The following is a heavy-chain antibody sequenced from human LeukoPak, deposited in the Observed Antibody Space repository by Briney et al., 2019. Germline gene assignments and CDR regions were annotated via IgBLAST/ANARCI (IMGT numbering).Heavy chain of an antibody. V-gene: IGHV4-39*07. CDR3: ARGLLLWFGEFPNAFDI. D-gene: IGHD3-10*01. Sequence: SETLSLTCTVSSGSISTSNYYWSWIRQPPGKGLEWIGEINHSGSTNYNPSLKSRVTISVDTSKNQFSLKLSSVTAADTAVYYCARGLLLWFGEFPNAFDIWGQGTMVTVSS. CDR2: INHSGST. CDR1: SGSISTSNYY. J-gene: IGHJ3*02.